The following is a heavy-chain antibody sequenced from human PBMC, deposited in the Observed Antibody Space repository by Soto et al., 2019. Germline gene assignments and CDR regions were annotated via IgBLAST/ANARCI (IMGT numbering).Heavy chain of an antibody. Sequence: GGSLRLSCAASGFTFSSYAMSWVRQAPGKGLEWVSAISGSGGSTYYADSVKGRFTISRDNSKNTLYLQMNSLRAEDTAVYYCAKRGPAASLYYYYMDVWGKGTTVTV. CDR1: GFTFSSYA. V-gene: IGHV3-23*01. J-gene: IGHJ6*03. D-gene: IGHD2-2*01. CDR3: AKRGPAASLYYYYMDV. CDR2: ISGSGGST.